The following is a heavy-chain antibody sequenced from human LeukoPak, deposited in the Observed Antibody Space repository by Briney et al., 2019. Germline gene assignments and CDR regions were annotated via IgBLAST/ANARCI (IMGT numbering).Heavy chain of an antibody. V-gene: IGHV3-21*04. Sequence: GGSLRLSCAASGFTFSSYNMNWVRQAPGKGLEWVSSITSGSSYIYYADSVKGRFTISRDNAKNSLYLQMNSLRAEDTALYHCARDPFTAMIRVNWFDPWGQGTLVTVSS. D-gene: IGHD5-18*01. CDR3: ARDPFTAMIRVNWFDP. CDR1: GFTFSSYN. CDR2: ITSGSSYI. J-gene: IGHJ5*02.